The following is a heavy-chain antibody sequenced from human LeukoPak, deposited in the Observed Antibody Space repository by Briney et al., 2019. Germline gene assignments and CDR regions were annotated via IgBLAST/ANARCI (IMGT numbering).Heavy chain of an antibody. V-gene: IGHV4-59*01. CDR2: IYYSGST. D-gene: IGHD1-26*01. CDR1: GGSISSYY. Sequence: SETLSLTCTVSGGSISSYYWSWIRQPPGKGLEWIGYIYYSGSTNYNPSLKSRVTISVDTSKNQFSLKLSSVTAADTAVYYCARDRNGSYLSYFDYWGQGTLVTVSS. CDR3: ARDRNGSYLSYFDY. J-gene: IGHJ4*02.